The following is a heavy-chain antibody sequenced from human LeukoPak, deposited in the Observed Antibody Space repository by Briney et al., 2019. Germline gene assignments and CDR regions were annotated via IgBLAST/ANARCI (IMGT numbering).Heavy chain of an antibody. V-gene: IGHV3-7*01. J-gene: IGHJ3*01. Sequence: GGSLRLSCAASGFTFSTFWMSWVRQAPGKGLEWVANIKADGSVKHYIDSMEGRFSISRDNARSSLYLQMNSLRAEDTAVYYCVRDGDYQRISTDRYAHYDDLDFWGHGTMVTVSS. CDR2: IKADGSVK. CDR1: GFTFSTFW. CDR3: VRDGDYQRISTDRYAHYDDLDF. D-gene: IGHD3-16*01.